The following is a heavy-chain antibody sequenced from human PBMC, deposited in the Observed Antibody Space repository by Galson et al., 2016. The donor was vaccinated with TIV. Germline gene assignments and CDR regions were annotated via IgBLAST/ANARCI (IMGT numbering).Heavy chain of an antibody. CDR2: IFYTERT. J-gene: IGHJ2*01. D-gene: IGHD2-8*01. CDR3: ARVVVLLELVWYFDL. V-gene: IGHV4-39*01. Sequence: RQPPGKGLEWIGNIFYTERTYYNPSLQSRVTMSVDTSKNQFSLRLSSVTAADTAVYYCARVVVLLELVWYFDLWGHGTLVTVSS.